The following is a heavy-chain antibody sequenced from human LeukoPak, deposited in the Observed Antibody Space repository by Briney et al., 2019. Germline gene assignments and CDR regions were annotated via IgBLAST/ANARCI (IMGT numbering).Heavy chain of an antibody. CDR1: GFTFGSYA. D-gene: IGHD3-22*01. Sequence: GRSLRLSCAASGFTFGSYAMHWVRQAPGKGLEWVAVISYDGSNKYYADSVKGRFTISRDNSKNTLYLQMNSLRAEDTAVYYCATESYYDSSYDYWGQGTLVTVSS. J-gene: IGHJ4*02. CDR3: ATESYYDSSYDY. V-gene: IGHV3-30-3*01. CDR2: ISYDGSNK.